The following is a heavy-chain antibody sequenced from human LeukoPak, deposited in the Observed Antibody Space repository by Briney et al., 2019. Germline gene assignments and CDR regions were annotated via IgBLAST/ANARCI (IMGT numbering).Heavy chain of an antibody. CDR2: ISGIGGST. CDR1: GFTFSSYA. Sequence: PGGSLRLSCAASGFTFSSYAMSWVRQAPGKGLEWVSAISGIGGSTYYANSVKGRFTNSRDNSKNTLYLQMNSLRAEDTAVYYCAKVDYYDSSGYGYWGQGTLVTVSS. CDR3: AKVDYYDSSGYGY. J-gene: IGHJ4*02. V-gene: IGHV3-23*01. D-gene: IGHD3-22*01.